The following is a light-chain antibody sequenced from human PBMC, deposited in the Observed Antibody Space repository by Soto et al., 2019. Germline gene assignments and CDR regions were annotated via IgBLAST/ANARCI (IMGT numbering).Light chain of an antibody. J-gene: IGLJ2*01. CDR3: AAWDDSLNGVV. Sequence: QSVLTQPPSASGTPGQRVTMSCSGGSSNIGRETVNWYQQLPGTAPKLLIYRNNQRPSGVPDRFSGSKSGTSASLVISGLQSEYEADYYCAAWDDSLNGVVFGGGTKFTVL. CDR2: RNN. V-gene: IGLV1-44*01. CDR1: SSNIGRET.